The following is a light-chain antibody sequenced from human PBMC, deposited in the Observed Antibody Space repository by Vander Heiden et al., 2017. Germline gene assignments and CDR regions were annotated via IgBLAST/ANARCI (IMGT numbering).Light chain of an antibody. V-gene: IGKV2D-29*01. Sequence: DVVMTQTPLPLSVAPGQPASISCKSSQSLVHTDGRTYMYWFLQKSGQPPQPLIYEISNRFSGVPERFSGSGSGTDFTLKISRVEPEDVGVYYCMHSIELPRTFGQGTKVEIK. CDR2: EIS. CDR3: MHSIELPRT. CDR1: QSLVHTDGRTY. J-gene: IGKJ1*01.